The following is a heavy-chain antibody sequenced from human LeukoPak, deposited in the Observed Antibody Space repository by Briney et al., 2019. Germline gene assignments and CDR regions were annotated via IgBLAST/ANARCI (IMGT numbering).Heavy chain of an antibody. D-gene: IGHD4-11*01. Sequence: SETLSLTCTVSGGSISSYYWGWIRQPPGKGLEWVGSIYYSGSTYYNPSLKSRVTISVDTSKNQFSLKLSSVTAADTAVYYCASHSNYDLHFDYWGQGTLVTVSS. CDR1: GGSISSYY. V-gene: IGHV4-39*07. CDR2: IYYSGST. CDR3: ASHSNYDLHFDY. J-gene: IGHJ4*02.